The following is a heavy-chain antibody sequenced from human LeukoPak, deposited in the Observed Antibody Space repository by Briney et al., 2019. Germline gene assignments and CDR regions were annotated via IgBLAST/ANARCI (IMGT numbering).Heavy chain of an antibody. CDR3: ARHHDFRKKVRGVICPDY. CDR2: IYPGDSDT. D-gene: IGHD3-10*01. J-gene: IGHJ4*02. CDR1: GYSFTTYW. V-gene: IGHV5-51*01. Sequence: GGSLKISCKGSGYSFTTYWIGWVRQMPGKGLEWMGIIYPGDSDTRYSPSFQGQVTISADKSISTAYLQWSSLKASDTAMYYCARHHDFRKKVRGVICPDYWGQGTLVTVSS.